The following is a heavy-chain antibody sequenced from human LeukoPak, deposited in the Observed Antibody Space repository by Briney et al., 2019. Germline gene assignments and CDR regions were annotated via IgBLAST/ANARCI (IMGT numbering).Heavy chain of an antibody. CDR3: ASNPHPTGFDP. D-gene: IGHD1-1*01. CDR2: ISSSGNSI. V-gene: IGHV3-48*03. CDR1: GFIFSSYE. J-gene: IGHJ5*02. Sequence: GGSLRLSCAASGFIFSSYEMNWVRQAPGKGLEWVSYISSSGNSIYYADSVKGRFTISRGNAKNSLYLQMNSLRVKDTAIYYCASNPHPTGFDPWGRGTLVTVSS.